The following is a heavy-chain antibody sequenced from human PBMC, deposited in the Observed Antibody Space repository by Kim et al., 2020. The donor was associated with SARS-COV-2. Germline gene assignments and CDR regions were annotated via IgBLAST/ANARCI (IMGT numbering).Heavy chain of an antibody. CDR2: INPNTGAT. Sequence: ASVKVSCKSSGYPLTTSYIHWVRQAPGQGLEWMGFINPNTGATTYTEKFQGRVTMTRDTAVDTVYMHLRSLRSDDTAVYYCARDRRVVVAASPRSPNWFAPWGQGTLITVSS. J-gene: IGHJ5*02. CDR1: GYPLTTSY. CDR3: ARDRRVVVAASPRSPNWFAP. D-gene: IGHD2-15*01. V-gene: IGHV1-2*02.